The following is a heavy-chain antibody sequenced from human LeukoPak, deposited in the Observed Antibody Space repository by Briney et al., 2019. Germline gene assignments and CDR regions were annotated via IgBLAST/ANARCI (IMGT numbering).Heavy chain of an antibody. V-gene: IGHV3-33*06. CDR2: IWYDGSNK. CDR3: AKGSAVADIYFDY. D-gene: IGHD6-19*01. CDR1: GFIFSNYG. J-gene: IGHJ4*02. Sequence: PGGSLRLSCAASGFIFSNYGMHWVRQAPGKGLEWVAVIWYDGSNKYYADSVKGRFTISRDNSKNTLYLRMNSLRAEDTAVYFCAKGSAVADIYFDYWGQGTLVTVSS.